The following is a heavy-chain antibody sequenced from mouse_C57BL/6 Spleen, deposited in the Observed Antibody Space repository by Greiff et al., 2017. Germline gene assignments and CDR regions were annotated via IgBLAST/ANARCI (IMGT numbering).Heavy chain of an antibody. CDR1: GFSLTSYG. D-gene: IGHD2-4*01. J-gene: IGHJ1*03. Sequence: VQLQQSGPGLVAPSQSLSITCTVSGFSLTSYGVDWVRQPPGKGLEWLGVIWGGGSTNYNSALMSRLSISKDNSKSQVFLKMNSLQTDDTAMYYCAKHSGFDYGGWYFDVWGTGTTVTVSS. CDR2: IWGGGST. V-gene: IGHV2-9*01. CDR3: AKHSGFDYGGWYFDV.